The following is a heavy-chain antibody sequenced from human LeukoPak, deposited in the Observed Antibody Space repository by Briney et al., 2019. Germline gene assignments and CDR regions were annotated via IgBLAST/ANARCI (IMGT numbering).Heavy chain of an antibody. V-gene: IGHV7-4-1*02. CDR2: TNTNTGNP. D-gene: IGHD6-19*01. CDR3: ARDVRYSSGWYYYYYMDV. J-gene: IGHJ6*03. Sequence: ASVKVSCKASGYTFTSYAMDWVRQAPGQGLEWMGWTNTNTGNPTYAQGFTGRFVFSLDTSVSTAYLQISSLKAENTAVYYCARDVRYSSGWYYYYYMDVWGKGTTVTVSS. CDR1: GYTFTSYA.